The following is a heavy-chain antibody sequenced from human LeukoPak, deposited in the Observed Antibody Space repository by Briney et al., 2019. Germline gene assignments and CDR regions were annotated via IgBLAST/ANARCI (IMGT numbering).Heavy chain of an antibody. CDR3: TRDPPFGGY. Sequence: GGSLRLSCAASGFTFSSYLMSWVRQAPGKGLEWVANIKQDGSEKYYVDSVKGRFTISRDNAKTSLYLPMNRLRAADTAVYYCTRDPPFGGYWGQGTLATVSS. CDR1: GFTFSSYL. J-gene: IGHJ1*01. CDR2: IKQDGSEK. V-gene: IGHV3-7*03. D-gene: IGHD3-16*01.